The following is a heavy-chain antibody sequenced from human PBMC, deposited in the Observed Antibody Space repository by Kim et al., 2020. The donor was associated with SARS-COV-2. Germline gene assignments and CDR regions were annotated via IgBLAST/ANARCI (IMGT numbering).Heavy chain of an antibody. V-gene: IGHV3-21*01. Sequence: GGSLRLSCAASGFTFSSYSMNWVRQAPGKGLEWVSSISSSSSYIYYADSVKGRFTISRDNAKNSLYLQMNSLRAEDTAVYYCARDRGYSGYESDAFDIWGQGTMVTVSS. J-gene: IGHJ3*02. CDR1: GFTFSSYS. CDR3: ARDRGYSGYESDAFDI. CDR2: ISSSSSYI. D-gene: IGHD5-12*01.